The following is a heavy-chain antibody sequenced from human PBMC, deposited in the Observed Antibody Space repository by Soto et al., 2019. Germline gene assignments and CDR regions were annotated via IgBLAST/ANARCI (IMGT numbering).Heavy chain of an antibody. Sequence: SETLSLTCTVSGGSISSGGYYWSWIRQHPGKGLEGIGYIYYSGSTYYNPSLKSRVTISVDTSKNQFSLKLSSVTAADTAVYHCAASSSWSLYYGIDVWGQGTTVTVSS. CDR1: GGSISSGGYY. V-gene: IGHV4-31*03. CDR3: AASSSWSLYYGIDV. D-gene: IGHD6-13*01. J-gene: IGHJ6*02. CDR2: IYYSGST.